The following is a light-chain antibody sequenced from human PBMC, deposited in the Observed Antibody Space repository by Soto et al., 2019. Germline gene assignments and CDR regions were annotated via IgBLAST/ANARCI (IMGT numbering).Light chain of an antibody. CDR1: QDISNH. Sequence: DIQLTQSPSSLSASVGDRVTITCQASQDISNHLNWYQQKPGKAPNLLIYDASDLETGVPSRFSGGGSGTFFSFTINSLQPEDIATYDCHKHDGVPLFGPGTKVEIK. CDR2: DAS. J-gene: IGKJ3*01. V-gene: IGKV1-33*01. CDR3: HKHDGVPL.